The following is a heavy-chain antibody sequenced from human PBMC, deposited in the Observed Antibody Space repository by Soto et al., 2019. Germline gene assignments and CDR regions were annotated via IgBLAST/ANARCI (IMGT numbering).Heavy chain of an antibody. J-gene: IGHJ4*02. D-gene: IGHD3-22*01. V-gene: IGHV4-61*01. CDR3: ARYYYDSSGYQALSDY. CDR2: IYYSGST. Sequence: SETLSLTCTVSGGSVGSGSYYWSWIRQPPGKGLEWTGYIYYSGSTNYNPSLKSRVTISVDTSKNQFSLKLSSVTAADTAVYYCARYYYDSSGYQALSDYWGQGTLVTVSS. CDR1: GGSVGSGSYY.